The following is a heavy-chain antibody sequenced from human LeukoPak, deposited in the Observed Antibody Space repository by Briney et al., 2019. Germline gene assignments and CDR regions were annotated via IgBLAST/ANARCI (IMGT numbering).Heavy chain of an antibody. J-gene: IGHJ3*02. Sequence: PSETLSLTCAVSGGSISSSNWWSWVRQPPGKGLEWIGGIYHSGSTNYNPSLKSRVTISVDKSKNQFSLKLSSVTAADTAVYYCARTTYSSSWYRTAFDIWGQGTMVTVSS. CDR1: GGSISSSNW. CDR3: ARTTYSSSWYRTAFDI. V-gene: IGHV4-4*02. CDR2: IYHSGST. D-gene: IGHD6-13*01.